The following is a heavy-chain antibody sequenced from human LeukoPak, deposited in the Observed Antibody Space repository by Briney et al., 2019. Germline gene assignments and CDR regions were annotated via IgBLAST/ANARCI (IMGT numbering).Heavy chain of an antibody. J-gene: IGHJ4*02. D-gene: IGHD6-19*01. Sequence: GGSLRLSCAASGFTFSTYAMSWVRQAPGKGQEWVSAISGSGGRTYYADSVKGRFTISRDNSKNTLYLQMNSLRVEDTAVYYCARDPGVRWLVGFDYWGQGTLVTVSS. CDR3: ARDPGVRWLVGFDY. CDR2: ISGSGGRT. CDR1: GFTFSTYA. V-gene: IGHV3-23*01.